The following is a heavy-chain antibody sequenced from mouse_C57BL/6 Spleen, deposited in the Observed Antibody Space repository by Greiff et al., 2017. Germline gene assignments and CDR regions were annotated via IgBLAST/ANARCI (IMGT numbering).Heavy chain of an antibody. J-gene: IGHJ3*01. CDR2: ISDGGSYT. V-gene: IGHV5-4*03. D-gene: IGHD5-2*01. Sequence: DVKLVESGGGLVKPGGSLKLSCAASGFTFSSYAMSWVRQTPEKRLEWVATISDGGSYTYYPDNVKGRFTISRDNAKNNLYLQMSHLKSEDTAMYYCARRREYHWGQGTLVTVSA. CDR3: ARRREYH. CDR1: GFTFSSYA.